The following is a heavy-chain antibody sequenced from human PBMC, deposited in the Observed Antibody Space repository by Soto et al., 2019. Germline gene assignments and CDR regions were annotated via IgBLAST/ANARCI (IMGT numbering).Heavy chain of an antibody. CDR1: RFTFSNYG. CDR3: ARELYYYDSSGYYPLEN. D-gene: IGHD3-22*01. V-gene: IGHV3-30*03. CDR2: ISDDGTKK. Sequence: QVQLVESGGGVVQPGKSLRLSCAASRFTFSNYGMHWVRQAPGKGLEWVALISDDGTKKYYGDSVKGRFTISRDNSKNTLYLQMNSLRAEDTAEYFCARELYYYDSSGYYPLENWGQGTLVTVSS. J-gene: IGHJ4*02.